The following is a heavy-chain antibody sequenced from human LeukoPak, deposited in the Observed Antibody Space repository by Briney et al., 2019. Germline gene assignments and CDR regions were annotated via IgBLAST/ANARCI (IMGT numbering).Heavy chain of an antibody. CDR2: IKQDGSEK. CDR3: ARAASGYYYHDAFDI. CDR1: GFTFSNAW. V-gene: IGHV3-7*01. J-gene: IGHJ3*02. Sequence: PGGSLRLSCAASGFTFSNAWMSCVRQAPGKGLEWVANIKQDGSEKYYVDSVKGRFTISRDNAKNSLYLQMNSLRAEDTAVYYCARAASGYYYHDAFDIWGQGTMVTVSS. D-gene: IGHD3-22*01.